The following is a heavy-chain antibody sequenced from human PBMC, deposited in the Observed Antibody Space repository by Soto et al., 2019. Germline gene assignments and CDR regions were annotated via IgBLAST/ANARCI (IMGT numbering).Heavy chain of an antibody. V-gene: IGHV4-39*01. CDR2: FYYSENT. Sequence: LSLTCSVSGGSISSKSYSWGWIRQPPGKGLEWIGTFYYSENTYYNPSLKSRVTISVDTSKNQFSLKLSSVTATDTAVYYCAKLAGYCSGNSCHGDYAMDVWGQGTTVTVSS. CDR3: AKLAGYCSGNSCHGDYAMDV. D-gene: IGHD2-2*01. J-gene: IGHJ6*02. CDR1: GGSISSKSYS.